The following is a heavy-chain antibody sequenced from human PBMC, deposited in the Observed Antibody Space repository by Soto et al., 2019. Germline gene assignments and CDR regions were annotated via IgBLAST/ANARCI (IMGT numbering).Heavy chain of an antibody. J-gene: IGHJ4*02. V-gene: IGHV4-39*01. CDR1: GDSVSSSHYY. CDR2: VYYSGST. CDR3: ARHPTFSGWEYYFDY. D-gene: IGHD6-19*01. Sequence: QLQLQESGPGLVKPSETLSVTCTVSGDSVSSSHYYWGWIRLPPGKGLEWIGSVYYSGSTYYNPSLKSRVTLSDDTSKNQFSLKLSSVTAADAAIYYCARHPTFSGWEYYFDYWGQGTLVTVSS.